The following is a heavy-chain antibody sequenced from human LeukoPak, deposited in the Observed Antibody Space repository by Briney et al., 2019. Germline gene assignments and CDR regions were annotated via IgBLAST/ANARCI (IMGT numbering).Heavy chain of an antibody. D-gene: IGHD4-23*01. CDR2: ISTSGGST. V-gene: IGHV3-23*01. Sequence: GGSLRLSCAASGFTFSSYGVSWVRQAPGKGLEWVSAISTSGGSTYYADSVKGRFTISRDNSKNTLYLQMNSLRAEDTAVYYCAKRSDYGGNWNHFDYWGQGTLVTVSS. CDR3: AKRSDYGGNWNHFDY. CDR1: GFTFSSYG. J-gene: IGHJ4*02.